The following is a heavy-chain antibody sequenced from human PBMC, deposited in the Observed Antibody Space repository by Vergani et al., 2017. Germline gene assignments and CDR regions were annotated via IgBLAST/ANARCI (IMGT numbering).Heavy chain of an antibody. CDR1: GFTFSNAW. D-gene: IGHD3-3*01. J-gene: IGHJ6*03. CDR2: IKSQTDGGTT. V-gene: IGHV3-15*07. Sequence: EVQLVESGGGLVKPGGSLRLSCAASGFTFSNAWMNWVRQAPGKGLEWVGRIKSQTDGGTTDYAAPVKGRFTISRDDSTNTLYLQMNSLKTEDTAVYYCVRTYYDFWSGYYLYMDVWGKGTTVTVSS. CDR3: VRTYYDFWSGYYLYMDV.